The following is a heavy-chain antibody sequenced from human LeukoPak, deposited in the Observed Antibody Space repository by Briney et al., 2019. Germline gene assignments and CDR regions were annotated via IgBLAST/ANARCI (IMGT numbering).Heavy chain of an antibody. CDR1: GYTFTGYY. V-gene: IGHV1-2*02. Sequence: GASVKVSCKASGYTFTGYYMHWVRQAPGQGLEWMGWINPNSGGTNYAQKFQGRVTMTRYTSISTAYMELSRLSSDDTAVYYCARDLSRGYDFFDYWGQGTLATVSS. CDR3: ARDLSRGYDFFDY. CDR2: INPNSGGT. J-gene: IGHJ4*02. D-gene: IGHD5-12*01.